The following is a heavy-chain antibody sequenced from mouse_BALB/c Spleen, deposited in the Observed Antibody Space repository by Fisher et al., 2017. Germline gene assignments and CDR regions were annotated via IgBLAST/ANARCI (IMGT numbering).Heavy chain of an antibody. J-gene: IGHJ4*01. CDR3: ARGTSAMDY. D-gene: IGHD2-14*01. V-gene: IGHV1-80*01. Sequence: KFKGKATLTSDKSSSTAYMELSSLTSEDSAVYYCARGTSAMDYWGQGTSVTVSS.